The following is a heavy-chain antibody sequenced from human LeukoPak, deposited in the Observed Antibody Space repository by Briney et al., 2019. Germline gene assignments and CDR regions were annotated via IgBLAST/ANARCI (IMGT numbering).Heavy chain of an antibody. CDR1: GGSISSSSYY. CDR3: ARDREYSSPALSGNWFDP. Sequence: SETLSLTCTVSGGSISSSSYYWGWIRQPPGKGLEWIGSIYYIGSTYYNPSLKSRVTISVDTSKNQFSLKLSSVTAADTAVYYCARDREYSSPALSGNWFDPWGQGTLVTVSS. V-gene: IGHV4-39*07. D-gene: IGHD6-6*01. J-gene: IGHJ5*02. CDR2: IYYIGST.